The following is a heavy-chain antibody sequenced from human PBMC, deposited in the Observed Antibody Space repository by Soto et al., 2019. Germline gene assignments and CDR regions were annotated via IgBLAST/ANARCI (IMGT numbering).Heavy chain of an antibody. J-gene: IGHJ4*02. D-gene: IGHD6-19*01. CDR3: ARGSGTDY. CDR1: GYTFTGYD. CDR2: IGPTSGGS. Sequence: QVQLVQSGAEVKKPGASVKVSCKASGYTFTGYDIHWVRQAPGQGIEWMGWIGPTSGGSIHAQKFQGRVTMTRDTSIATAYMELSRLTSDDTAVYYCARGSGTDYWGQGSLVTVSS. V-gene: IGHV1-2*02.